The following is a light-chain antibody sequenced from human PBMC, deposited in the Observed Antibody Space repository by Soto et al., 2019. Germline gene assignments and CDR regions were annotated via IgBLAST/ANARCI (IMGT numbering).Light chain of an antibody. Sequence: QAVVTQPPSASGTPGQRVTISCSGSSSNIGSNTVNWYQQLPGTAPKLLIYSNTQRPSGVPDRFSGSKSGTSASLAISGLQSEDEADYYCAAWDDSLNGSVVFGGGTQLTVL. CDR2: SNT. CDR3: AAWDDSLNGSVV. V-gene: IGLV1-44*01. CDR1: SSNIGSNT. J-gene: IGLJ2*01.